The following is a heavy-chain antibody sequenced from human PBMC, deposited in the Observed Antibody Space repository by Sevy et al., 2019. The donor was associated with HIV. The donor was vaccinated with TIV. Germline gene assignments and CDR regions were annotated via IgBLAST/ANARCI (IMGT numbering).Heavy chain of an antibody. Sequence: ASVKVSCKASGYTFTSYYIHWVRQAPGQGLEWMGLLNPSGGSTSYAQKFQGRVTMTRDTSTSTVYMELSSLRSEDTAVYYCATTKDYYESSGDPFDYWGQGTLVTVSS. J-gene: IGHJ4*02. D-gene: IGHD3-22*01. CDR1: GYTFTSYY. CDR2: LNPSGGST. V-gene: IGHV1-46*01. CDR3: ATTKDYYESSGDPFDY.